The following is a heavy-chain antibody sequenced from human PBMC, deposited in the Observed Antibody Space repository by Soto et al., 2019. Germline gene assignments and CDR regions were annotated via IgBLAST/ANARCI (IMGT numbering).Heavy chain of an antibody. Sequence: PGGSLRLCCAASGFTFSSYWMSWVRQAPGKGLEWVANIKQDGSEKYYVDSVKGRFTISRDNAKNSLYLQMNSLRAEDTAVYYCVRVSGYDYYYYYYMDVWGKGTTVTVSS. CDR3: VRVSGYDYYYYYYMDV. CDR2: IKQDGSEK. D-gene: IGHD5-12*01. V-gene: IGHV3-7*01. J-gene: IGHJ6*03. CDR1: GFTFSSYW.